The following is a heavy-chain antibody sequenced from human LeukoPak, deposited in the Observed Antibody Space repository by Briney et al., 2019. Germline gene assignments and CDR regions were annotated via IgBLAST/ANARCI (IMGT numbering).Heavy chain of an antibody. CDR3: ARGSSDVYWYLDV. D-gene: IGHD6-19*01. J-gene: IGHJ2*01. V-gene: IGHV4-39*07. Sequence: SETLSLTCTVSGGSISSSSYYWGWIRQPPGKGLEWIGSIYYSGSTYYNPSLKSRVTISLETSRNQLSLMLTSLTPADTAMYHCARGSSDVYWYLDVWGRGTLVTVSS. CDR2: IYYSGST. CDR1: GGSISSSSYY.